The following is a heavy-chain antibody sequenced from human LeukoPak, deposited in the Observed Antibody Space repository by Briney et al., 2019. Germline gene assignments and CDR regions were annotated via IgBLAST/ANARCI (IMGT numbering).Heavy chain of an antibody. Sequence: GGSLRLSCAASGFTFSSYWMHWVRQAPGKGLVWVSRINSDGSSTSYADSVKGRFTISRDNAKNTLYLQMNSLRAEDTAVYYCARAFTGIAAAGFDYWGQGTLVTASS. D-gene: IGHD6-13*01. CDR1: GFTFSSYW. CDR3: ARAFTGIAAAGFDY. CDR2: INSDGSST. V-gene: IGHV3-74*01. J-gene: IGHJ4*02.